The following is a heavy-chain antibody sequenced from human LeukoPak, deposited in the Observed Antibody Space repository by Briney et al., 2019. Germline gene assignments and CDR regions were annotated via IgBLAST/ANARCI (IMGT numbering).Heavy chain of an antibody. CDR1: GYTFTSYG. Sequence: ASVKVSCKASGYTFTSYGISWVRQAPGQGLEWMGWISAYNGNTNYAQKLQGRVTMTTDTSTSTAYMELRSLRSDDTAVYYCGRDEGRLGYCSGGSCYSVNWFDPWGQGTLVTVSS. CDR3: GRDEGRLGYCSGGSCYSVNWFDP. CDR2: ISAYNGNT. D-gene: IGHD2-15*01. J-gene: IGHJ5*02. V-gene: IGHV1-18*01.